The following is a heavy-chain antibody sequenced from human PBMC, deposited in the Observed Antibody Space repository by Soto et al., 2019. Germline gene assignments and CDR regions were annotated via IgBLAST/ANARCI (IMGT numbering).Heavy chain of an antibody. CDR1: SGSISSSNW. CDR2: IYHSGST. J-gene: IGHJ6*03. V-gene: IGHV4-4*02. CDR3: ARSSYSSSSSYYYMDV. Sequence: QVQLQESGPGLVKPSGTLSLTCAVSSGSISSSNWWSWVRQPPGKGLEWIGEIYHSGSTNYNPSLKGRVTISVDKSKNQFSLKLSSVTAADTAVYYCARSSYSSSSSYYYMDVWGKGTTVTVSS. D-gene: IGHD6-6*01.